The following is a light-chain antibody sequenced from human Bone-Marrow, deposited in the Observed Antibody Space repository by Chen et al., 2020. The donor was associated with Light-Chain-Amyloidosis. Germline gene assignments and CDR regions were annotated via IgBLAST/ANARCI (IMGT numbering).Light chain of an antibody. V-gene: IGLV3-25*03. CDR3: QSADSSGTYEVI. J-gene: IGLJ2*01. CDR2: RDT. CDR1: DLPTKY. Sequence: SYELTRPPSVSVSPGQTARITCSGDDLPTKYAYWYQQKPGQAPVLVIHRDTERPSGISGRVCGSRSGTTATLTISGVQAEDEADYHCQSADSSGTYEVIFGGGTKLTVL.